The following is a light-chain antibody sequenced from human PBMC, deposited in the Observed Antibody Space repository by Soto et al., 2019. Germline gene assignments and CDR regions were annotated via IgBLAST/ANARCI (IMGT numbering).Light chain of an antibody. CDR2: EVV. CDR3: KSYAGSNTYV. CDR1: KNDIGVYDF. V-gene: IGLV2-8*01. J-gene: IGLJ1*01. Sequence: QSALAQPRSASGPAGQSVTISCTGTKNDIGVYDFVSWYQHHPGKAPRLIIYEVVQRPSGVPDRFSGSKSGNTASLTVSGLQAADEADYFCKSYAGSNTYVLGSGTKVTVL.